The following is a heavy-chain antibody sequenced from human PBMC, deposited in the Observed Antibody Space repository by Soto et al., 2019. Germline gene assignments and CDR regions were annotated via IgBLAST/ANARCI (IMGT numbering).Heavy chain of an antibody. V-gene: IGHV4-31*03. CDR2: NYYSGIT. J-gene: IGHJ4*02. Sequence: PSETLSLTCTVSGGSISSGGYYWTWIRQHPGKGLECIGYNYYSGITYYNPSLKSRVTISLDTSKNQFSLKLSSVTAAHTAVYYWERHCSVDYFDYWGQGAMDTVSS. D-gene: IGHD2-21*02. CDR1: GGSISSGGYY. CDR3: ERHCSVDYFDY.